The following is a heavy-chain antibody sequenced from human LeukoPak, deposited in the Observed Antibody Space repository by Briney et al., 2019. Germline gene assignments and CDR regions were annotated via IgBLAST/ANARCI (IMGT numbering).Heavy chain of an antibody. CDR3: ARGVPDYDILTGYLPPRDWFDP. J-gene: IGHJ5*02. D-gene: IGHD3-9*01. Sequence: SQTLTLTCAVSGGSISSGGYSWSWIRQPPGKGLEWIGYIYHSGSTYYNPSLKSRVTISVDRSKNQFSLKLSSVTAADTAVYYCARGVPDYDILTGYLPPRDWFDPWGQGTLVTVSS. V-gene: IGHV4-30-2*01. CDR1: GGSISSGGYS. CDR2: IYHSGST.